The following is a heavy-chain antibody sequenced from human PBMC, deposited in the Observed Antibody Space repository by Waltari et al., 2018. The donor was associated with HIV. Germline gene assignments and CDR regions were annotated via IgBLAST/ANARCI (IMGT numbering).Heavy chain of an antibody. Sequence: QVQLVESGGGVVQPGRSLRLSCAASVFTFRSFGGHGFRQAPGKGLEWVAVIWYDGSNKYYADSVKGRFTISRDNSKNTLYLQMNSLRAEDTAMYYCAKASTVTTFGHTYYFDYWGQGTLVTVSS. CDR2: IWYDGSNK. D-gene: IGHD4-17*01. CDR1: VFTFRSFG. CDR3: AKASTVTTFGHTYYFDY. V-gene: IGHV3-30*18. J-gene: IGHJ4*02.